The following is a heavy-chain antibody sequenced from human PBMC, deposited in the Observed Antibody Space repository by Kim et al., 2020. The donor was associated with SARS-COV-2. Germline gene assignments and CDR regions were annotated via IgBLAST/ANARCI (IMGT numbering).Heavy chain of an antibody. CDR3: ARESLLWFGESSSGFDY. V-gene: IGHV3-30*04. J-gene: IGHJ4*01. CDR2: ISYDGSNK. Sequence: GGSLRLSCAASGFTFSSYAMHWVRQAPGKGLEWVAVISYDGSNKYYADSVKGRFTISRDNSKNTLYLQMNSLRAEDTAVYYCARESLLWFGESSSGFDY. CDR1: GFTFSSYA. D-gene: IGHD3-10*01.